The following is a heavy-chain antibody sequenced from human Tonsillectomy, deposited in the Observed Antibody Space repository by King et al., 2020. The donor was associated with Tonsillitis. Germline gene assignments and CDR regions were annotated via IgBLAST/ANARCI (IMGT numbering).Heavy chain of an antibody. Sequence: VQLGQSGAEVKKPGASVKVSCKASGYTFTGYYMHWVRQAPGQGLEWRGGNNPNRGGTNYAQKFQGRVTMTRGQAISPAYKGLSRLRSDDTAVYYCARDRYCSSTSCQPPTDYWGQGTLVTVSS. CDR3: ARDRYCSSTSCQPPTDY. CDR2: NNPNRGGT. D-gene: IGHD2-2*01. J-gene: IGHJ4*02. V-gene: IGHV1-2*02. CDR1: GYTFTGYY.